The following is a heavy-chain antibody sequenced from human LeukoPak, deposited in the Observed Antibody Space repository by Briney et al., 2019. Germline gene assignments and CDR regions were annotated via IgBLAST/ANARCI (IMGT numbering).Heavy chain of an antibody. CDR2: IYYSGST. J-gene: IGHJ3*02. V-gene: IGHV4-59*01. CDR1: GGSISSYY. CDR3: ARGGYYYDSSGYWGAFDI. D-gene: IGHD3-22*01. Sequence: KPSETLSLTCTVSGGSISSYYWSWIRQPPGKGLEWIGDIYYSGSTNYNPSLKSRVTISVDTSKNQFSLKLSSVTAADTAVYYCARGGYYYDSSGYWGAFDIWGQGTMVTVSS.